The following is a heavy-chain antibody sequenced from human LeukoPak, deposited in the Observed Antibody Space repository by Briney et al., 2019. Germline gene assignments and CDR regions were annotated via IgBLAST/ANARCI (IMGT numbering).Heavy chain of an antibody. J-gene: IGHJ4*02. CDR3: ARACSSWSYFDY. CDR1: GFTVSSND. CDR2: IYSGGST. D-gene: IGHD6-13*01. Sequence: GGSLRLSCAASGFTVSSNDMSWVRQAPGKGLEWVSVIYSGGSTYYADSVKGRFTISRHNSKNTAYLQMNSLRPEDTAVYYCARACSSWSYFDYWGKGTLVTVSS. V-gene: IGHV3-53*01.